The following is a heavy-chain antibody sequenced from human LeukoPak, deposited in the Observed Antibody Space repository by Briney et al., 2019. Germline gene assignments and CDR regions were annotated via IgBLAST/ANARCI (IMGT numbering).Heavy chain of an antibody. CDR3: ARDSYDSSGYYVPFDY. V-gene: IGHV4-30-4*01. D-gene: IGHD3-22*01. Sequence: SETLSLTCTVSGGSISSGDYYWSWIRQPPGKGLEWIGYIYYSGSTYYNPSLKSRVTISVDTSKNQFSLKLSSVTAADTAVYYCARDSYDSSGYYVPFDYWGQGTLVTVSS. CDR1: GGSISSGDYY. J-gene: IGHJ4*02. CDR2: IYYSGST.